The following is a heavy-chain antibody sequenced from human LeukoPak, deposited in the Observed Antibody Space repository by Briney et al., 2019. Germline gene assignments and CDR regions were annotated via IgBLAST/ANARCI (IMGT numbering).Heavy chain of an antibody. CDR1: GGSMSNYW. CDR2: IYYDGST. J-gene: IGHJ5*02. Sequence: PSETLSPTCTVSGGSMSNYWWNWIRQPPGEGLEWIGYIYYDGSTYYNPALNSRVTISIDTSKNQFSLKLNSVTAADTAVYYCARRLCSSLTCNIGPSGNWLDPWGQGTLVTVSS. D-gene: IGHD2-2*02. V-gene: IGHV4-59*08. CDR3: ARRLCSSLTCNIGPSGNWLDP.